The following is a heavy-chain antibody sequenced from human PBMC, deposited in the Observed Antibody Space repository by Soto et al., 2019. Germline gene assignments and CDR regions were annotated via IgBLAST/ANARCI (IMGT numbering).Heavy chain of an antibody. CDR2: ISATGGST. CDR3: AKDNYPNWFDP. CDR1: GFNFGDYA. V-gene: IGHV3-23*01. D-gene: IGHD4-4*01. J-gene: IGHJ5*02. Sequence: GGSLRLSCAASGFNFGDYAMTWVRQAPGKGLEWVSAISATGGSTNHADSVKGRFTISRDNSKNTLYLQMNSLRAEDTAIYYCAKDNYPNWFDPWGQGTLVTVSS.